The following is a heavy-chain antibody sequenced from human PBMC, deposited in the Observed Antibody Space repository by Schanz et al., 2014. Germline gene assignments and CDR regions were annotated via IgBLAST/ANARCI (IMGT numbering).Heavy chain of an antibody. J-gene: IGHJ4*02. CDR1: GFIFSNHG. CDR2: IQHDGSRT. D-gene: IGHD4-4*01. CDR3: ASADYTNYFDY. Sequence: QAELVESGGGVVQPGGSLRLSCEASGFIFSNHGMNWVRQAPGKGLEWVAFIQHDGSRTYYTASLKGRVTISRDNSQNMVYVEMNSLRVEDTAVYYCASADYTNYFDYWGQGTLVTVSS. V-gene: IGHV3-30*02.